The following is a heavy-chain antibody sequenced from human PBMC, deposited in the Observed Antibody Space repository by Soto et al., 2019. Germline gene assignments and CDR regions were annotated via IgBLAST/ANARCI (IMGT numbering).Heavy chain of an antibody. CDR1: GFSFSSCA. CDR3: AKAVTTVTPLGYDS. V-gene: IGHV3-30*18. D-gene: IGHD4-17*01. Sequence: GGSLRLSCAASGFSFSSCAMHWVRQAPGKGLEWAAVISYDGTNKYYADSVKGRFIISRDNSKSTLYLQMNSLRTEDTAVYYCAKAVTTVTPLGYDSWGQGILVTVSS. CDR2: ISYDGTNK. J-gene: IGHJ4*02.